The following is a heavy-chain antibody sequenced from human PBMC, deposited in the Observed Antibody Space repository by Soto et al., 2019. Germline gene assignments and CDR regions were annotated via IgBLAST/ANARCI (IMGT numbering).Heavy chain of an antibody. V-gene: IGHV1-24*01. CDR2: FDPEDGET. CDR3: ATLGSGIQLWLLYNY. D-gene: IGHD5-18*01. J-gene: IGHJ4*02. Sequence: GASVKVSCKVSGYTLTELSMHWVRQAPGKGLEWMGGFDPEDGETIYAQKFQGRVTMTEDTSTDKAYMELSSLRSEDTAVYYCATLGSGIQLWLLYNYWGQGTLVTVSS. CDR1: GYTLTELS.